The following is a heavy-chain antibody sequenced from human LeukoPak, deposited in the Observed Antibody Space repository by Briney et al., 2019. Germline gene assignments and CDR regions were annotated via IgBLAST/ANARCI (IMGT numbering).Heavy chain of an antibody. CDR2: ISYDGSNK. D-gene: IGHD3-22*01. J-gene: IGHJ4*02. Sequence: HAGGSLRLSCAASGFTFSSYSMNWARQAPGKGLEWVAVISYDGSNKYYADSVKGRFTISRDNAKNSLYLQMNSLRAEDTAVYYCARAKYYYDSSGYGYWGQGTLVTVSS. CDR3: ARAKYYYDSSGYGY. V-gene: IGHV3-30*03. CDR1: GFTFSSYS.